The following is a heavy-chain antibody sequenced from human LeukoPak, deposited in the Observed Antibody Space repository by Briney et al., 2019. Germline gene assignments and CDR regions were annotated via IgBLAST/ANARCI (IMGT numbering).Heavy chain of an antibody. CDR2: IYYSGST. D-gene: IGHD6-13*01. J-gene: IGHJ2*01. CDR1: GGSISSSSYY. CDR3: VTRIAASDSSYFDL. V-gene: IGHV4-39*07. Sequence: SETLSLTCTVSGGSISSSSYYWGWIRQPPGKGLEWIGSIYYSGSTYYNPSLKSRVTISVDTSKNQFSLKLSSVTAADTAVYYCVTRIAASDSSYFDLWGRGTLVTVSS.